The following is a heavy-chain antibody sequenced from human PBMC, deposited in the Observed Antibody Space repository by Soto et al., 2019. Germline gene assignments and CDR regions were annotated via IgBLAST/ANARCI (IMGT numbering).Heavy chain of an antibody. CDR1: GGSISSGGY. CDR3: ARAIYCSVGFCSAYYFDY. J-gene: IGHJ4*01. Sequence: QVQLQESGPGLVKPSQTLSLTCTVSGGSISSGGYWSWIRQHPGKGLEWIGHINYNGNTNYNPSLKSRVTMSLDTSKNHVSLMVSSVTAADTAVYYCARAIYCSVGFCSAYYFDYWRQGTLVTVSS. D-gene: IGHD2-15*01. CDR2: INYNGNT. V-gene: IGHV4-31*03.